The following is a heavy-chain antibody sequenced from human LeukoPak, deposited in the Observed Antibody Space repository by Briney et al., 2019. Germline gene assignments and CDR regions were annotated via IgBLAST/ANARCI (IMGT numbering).Heavy chain of an antibody. Sequence: GGSLRLSCAASGFTFSDYYMSWIRQAPGKGLEGVSYISSSGITIYYADSVKGRFTISKDNAKNSLYLQMNSLRAEGTAVYYCARDSPRGDRYVFDYWGQGTLVTVSS. CDR3: ARDSPRGDRYVFDY. V-gene: IGHV3-11*01. CDR1: GFTFSDYY. CDR2: ISSSGITI. D-gene: IGHD2-21*02. J-gene: IGHJ4*02.